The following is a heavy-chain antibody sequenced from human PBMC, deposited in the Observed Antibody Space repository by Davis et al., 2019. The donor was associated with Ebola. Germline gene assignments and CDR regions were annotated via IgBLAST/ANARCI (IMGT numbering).Heavy chain of an antibody. CDR1: GFTFSRYW. Sequence: GESLKISCAASGFTFSRYWMHWVRQAPGKGLVWVSLINSDGSSPTYADSVKGRFTISRDNSKNTLYLQMNSLRAEDTAVHYCAKGHPQRYSYGHDYWGRGTLVTVSS. J-gene: IGHJ4*02. D-gene: IGHD5-18*01. CDR3: AKGHPQRYSYGHDY. CDR2: INSDGSSP. V-gene: IGHV3-74*01.